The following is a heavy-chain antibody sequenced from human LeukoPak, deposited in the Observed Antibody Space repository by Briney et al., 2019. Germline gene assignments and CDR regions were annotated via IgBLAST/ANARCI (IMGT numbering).Heavy chain of an antibody. Sequence: SQTLSLTCTVSGGSISSGGYYWSWIRQPPGKGLEWIGYIYYTGSTDYNPSLKSRVAISADTSKNQFSLKLSSVTAADTAVYYCARGSKAAPGTFDYWGQGTLVTVSS. CDR1: GGSISSGGYY. CDR3: ARGSKAAPGTFDY. CDR2: IYYTGST. V-gene: IGHV4-61*08. J-gene: IGHJ4*02. D-gene: IGHD6-13*01.